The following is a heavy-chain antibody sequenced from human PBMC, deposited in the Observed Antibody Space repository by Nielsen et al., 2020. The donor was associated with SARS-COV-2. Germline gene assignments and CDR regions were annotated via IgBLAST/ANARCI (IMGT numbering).Heavy chain of an antibody. CDR1: GFTFSDSY. CDR3: AREGRKLPLDY. J-gene: IGHJ4*02. CDR2: ISASGSYT. Sequence: GGSLRLSCAASGFTFSDSYMSWIRLAPGKGLEWISYISASGSYTNYADSLRGRFTISRDNAKNSLYLQMNSLRAEDTAVYYCAREGRKLPLDYWGQGTLVTVSS. D-gene: IGHD5-24*01. V-gene: IGHV3-11*05.